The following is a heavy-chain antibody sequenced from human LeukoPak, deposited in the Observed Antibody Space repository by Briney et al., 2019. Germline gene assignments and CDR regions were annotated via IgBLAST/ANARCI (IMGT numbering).Heavy chain of an antibody. CDR2: IKQDGGEK. D-gene: IGHD6-19*01. CDR3: ARDRGGWQPSYNFYYYGMDV. Sequence: PGGSLRLSCAASGFTFRSYWMTWVRQAPGKGLEWVANIKQDGGEKYYVDSVKGRFSISRDNVKNSLYLQMNGLKTEDTAVYYCARDRGGWQPSYNFYYYGMDVWGQGTTVTVSS. J-gene: IGHJ6*02. V-gene: IGHV3-7*05. CDR1: GFTFRSYW.